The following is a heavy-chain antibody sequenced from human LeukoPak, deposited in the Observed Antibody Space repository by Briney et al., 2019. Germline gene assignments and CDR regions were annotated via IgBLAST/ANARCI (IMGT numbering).Heavy chain of an antibody. V-gene: IGHV3-30*04. Sequence: PGGSLRLSCAASGFNFSTYAMHWVRQAPGKGLEWVALISYDGSRKHFADSVKGRFTISRDNSKNTLYLQMNSLRAEDTAVYYCARGYCSSTSCYVYYYYYYMDVWGKGTTVTVSS. CDR3: ARGYCSSTSCYVYYYYYYMDV. J-gene: IGHJ6*03. CDR1: GFNFSTYA. CDR2: ISYDGSRK. D-gene: IGHD2-2*01.